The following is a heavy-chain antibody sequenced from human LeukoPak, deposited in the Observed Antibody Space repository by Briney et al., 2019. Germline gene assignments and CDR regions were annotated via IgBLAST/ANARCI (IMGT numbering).Heavy chain of an antibody. CDR2: ISSSGSTI. V-gene: IGHV3-48*04. D-gene: IGHD3-3*01. J-gene: IGHJ6*03. Sequence: GGSLRLSCAASGFTFSSYSMNWVRQAPGKGLEWVSYISSSGSTIYYADSVKGRFTISRDNAKNSLYLQMNSLRAEDTAVYYCARVRYDFWSGYPDYYMDVWGKGTTVTVSS. CDR3: ARVRYDFWSGYPDYYMDV. CDR1: GFTFSSYS.